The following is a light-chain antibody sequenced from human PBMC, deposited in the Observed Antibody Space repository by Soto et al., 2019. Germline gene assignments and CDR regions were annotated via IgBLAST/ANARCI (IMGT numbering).Light chain of an antibody. Sequence: EIVMTQSPATLSLSPGERAALSCRASQSINSELAWYQQKPGQPPRLLIYGASTSATGVPASFTGSESGSEFTPTISGLQSEDFAVYYCQQGHNWPLTFGQGTRLEI. CDR3: QQGHNWPLT. V-gene: IGKV3-15*01. J-gene: IGKJ2*01. CDR1: QSINSE. CDR2: GAS.